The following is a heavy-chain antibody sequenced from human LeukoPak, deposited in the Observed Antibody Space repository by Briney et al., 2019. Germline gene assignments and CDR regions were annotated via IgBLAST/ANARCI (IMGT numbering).Heavy chain of an antibody. D-gene: IGHD3-10*02. V-gene: IGHV3-48*04. J-gene: IGHJ6*04. Sequence: GGSLRLSCAASGFTFSTSGMSWVRQAPGKGLEWVSYISSSGSTIYYADSVKGRFTISRDNAKNSLYLQMNSLRAEDTAVYYCAELGITMIGGVWGKGTTVTISS. CDR1: GFTFSTSG. CDR2: ISSSGSTI. CDR3: AELGITMIGGV.